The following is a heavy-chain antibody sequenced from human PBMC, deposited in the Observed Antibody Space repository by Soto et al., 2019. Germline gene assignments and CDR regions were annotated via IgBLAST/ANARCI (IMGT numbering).Heavy chain of an antibody. CDR1: GGTFSSYA. J-gene: IGHJ5*02. Sequence: QVQLVQSGAEVKKPGSSVKVSCKASGGTFSSYAISWVRQVPGQGLEWMGGIIPIFGTANYAQKFQGRVTITADESTSTAYMELSSLRSEDTAVYYCARDRGIAAAPYNWFDPWGQGTLVTVSS. D-gene: IGHD6-13*01. CDR2: IIPIFGTA. CDR3: ARDRGIAAAPYNWFDP. V-gene: IGHV1-69*01.